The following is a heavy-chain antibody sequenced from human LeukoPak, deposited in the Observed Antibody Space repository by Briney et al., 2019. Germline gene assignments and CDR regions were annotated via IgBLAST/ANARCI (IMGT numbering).Heavy chain of an antibody. J-gene: IGHJ4*02. CDR1: GLTFSRYW. Sequence: PGGSLRLSCAASGLTFSRYWMHWVRQAPGKGLVWVSLISSDGSTTIYADSVKGRFTISRDNAKNALYLQMNSLRAEDTAVYYCVSPLREGYHDYWGQGTPVTVSS. CDR3: VSPLREGYHDY. D-gene: IGHD5-24*01. CDR2: ISSDGSTT. V-gene: IGHV3-74*01.